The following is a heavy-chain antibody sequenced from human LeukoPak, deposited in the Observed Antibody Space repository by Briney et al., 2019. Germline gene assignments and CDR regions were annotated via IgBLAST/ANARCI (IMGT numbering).Heavy chain of an antibody. CDR3: ASLKSDNWNDVGVAFDI. V-gene: IGHV1-69*01. Sequence: SVKVSXKASGGTFGSYAISWVRQAPGQGLEWMGGIIPIFGTANYAQKFQGRVTITADESTSTAYMELSSLRSEDTAVYYCASLKSDNWNDVGVAFDIWGQGTMVTVSS. CDR2: IIPIFGTA. D-gene: IGHD1-1*01. J-gene: IGHJ3*02. CDR1: GGTFGSYA.